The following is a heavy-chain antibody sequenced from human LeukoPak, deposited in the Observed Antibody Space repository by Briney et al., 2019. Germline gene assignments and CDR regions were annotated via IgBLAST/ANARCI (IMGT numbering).Heavy chain of an antibody. V-gene: IGHV4-4*02. CDR3: VSRVSYYGSGSYYYYYGMDV. D-gene: IGHD3-10*01. Sequence: SETLSLTCAVSGGSISSSNWWSWVRQPPGKGLEWIGEIYHSGSTNYNPSLKSRVTISVDKSKNQFSLKLSSVTAADTAVYYCVSRVSYYGSGSYYYYYGMDVWGQGTTVTVSS. CDR2: IYHSGST. J-gene: IGHJ6*02. CDR1: GGSISSSNW.